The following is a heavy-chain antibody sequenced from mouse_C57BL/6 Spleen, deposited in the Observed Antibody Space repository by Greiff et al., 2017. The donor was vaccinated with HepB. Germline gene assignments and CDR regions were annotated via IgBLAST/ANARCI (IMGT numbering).Heavy chain of an antibody. CDR2: IWRGGST. V-gene: IGHV2-5*01. J-gene: IGHJ2*01. Sequence: VQGVESGPGLVQPSQSLSITCTVSGFSLTSYGVHWVRQSPGKGLEWLGVIWRGGSTDYNAAFMSRLSITKDNSKSQVFFKMNSLQADDTAIYYCAKEDYYGSFYFDYWGQGTTLTVSS. CDR3: AKEDYYGSFYFDY. D-gene: IGHD1-1*01. CDR1: GFSLTSYG.